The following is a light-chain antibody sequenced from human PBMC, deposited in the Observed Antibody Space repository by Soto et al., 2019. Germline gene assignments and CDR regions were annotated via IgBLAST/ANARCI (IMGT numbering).Light chain of an antibody. V-gene: IGKV3D-15*01. Sequence: EIVMTQSPATLSVSPVERATLSCRASQSVSSDLAWYQQKPGQAPRLLIYGASNRATGIPDRFSGSGSGTDFTLTISRLEPEDFAVYYCQQYNNWPLTFGGGTKVDIK. CDR2: GAS. J-gene: IGKJ4*01. CDR3: QQYNNWPLT. CDR1: QSVSSD.